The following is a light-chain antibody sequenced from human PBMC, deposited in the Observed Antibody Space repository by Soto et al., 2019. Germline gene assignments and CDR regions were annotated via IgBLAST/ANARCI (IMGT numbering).Light chain of an antibody. J-gene: IGKJ1*01. CDR1: QGVRSY. V-gene: IGKV1-9*01. CDR3: HQVYTYPRT. CDR2: GAS. Sequence: MQWTQSPSSLSASVGDRVTITCRASQGVRSYLAWFQQRPGKAPKLLIFGASTLQNGVPARFSGGGFGTEFTLTITSLQPEDFATYYCHQVYTYPRTFGQGTKVDIK.